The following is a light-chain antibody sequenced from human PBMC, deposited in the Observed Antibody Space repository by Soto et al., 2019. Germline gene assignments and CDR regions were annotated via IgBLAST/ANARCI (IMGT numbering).Light chain of an antibody. V-gene: IGKV1-12*01. Sequence: DIPMTQSPSSVSASVGDRVTITCRASQGISIWLAWYQQKPGKAPKLLIYAASSLQSGVPSRFSGSGSGTDFTLSISSLQPEDFATYYCQQTNSFPPLTFGGGTKVEIK. J-gene: IGKJ4*01. CDR2: AAS. CDR3: QQTNSFPPLT. CDR1: QGISIW.